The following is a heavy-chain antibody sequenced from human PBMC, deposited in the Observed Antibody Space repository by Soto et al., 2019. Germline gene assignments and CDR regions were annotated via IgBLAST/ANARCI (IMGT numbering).Heavy chain of an antibody. CDR3: AGDLYSSSSPAFDI. V-gene: IGHV3-30*03. CDR1: GFTFSSYG. J-gene: IGHJ3*02. Sequence: GGSLRLSCAASGFTFSSYGMHWVRQAPGKGLEWVAVISYDGSNKYYADSVKGRFTISRDNSKNTLYLQMNSLRAEDTAVYYCAGDLYSSSSPAFDIWGQGTMVTVSS. D-gene: IGHD6-6*01. CDR2: ISYDGSNK.